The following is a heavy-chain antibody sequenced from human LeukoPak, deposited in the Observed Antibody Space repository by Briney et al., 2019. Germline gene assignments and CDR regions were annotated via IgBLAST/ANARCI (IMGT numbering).Heavy chain of an antibody. CDR3: AKADRPRVPAAMGGVDY. D-gene: IGHD2-2*01. J-gene: IGHJ4*02. V-gene: IGHV3-23*01. Sequence: GGSLRLSCAVSGFTFSSYGMSWVRQAPGKGLEWVSAISGSGGSTYYADSVKGRFTISRDNSKNTLYLQMNSLRAEDTAVYYCAKADRPRVPAAMGGVDYWGQGALVTVSS. CDR1: GFTFSSYG. CDR2: ISGSGGST.